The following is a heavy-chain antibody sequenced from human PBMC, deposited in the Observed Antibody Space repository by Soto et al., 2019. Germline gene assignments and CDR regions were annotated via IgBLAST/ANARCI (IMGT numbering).Heavy chain of an antibody. D-gene: IGHD6-19*01. CDR1: GYSFRHKA. CDR2: MNPNTGDT. J-gene: IGHJ6*03. V-gene: IGHV1-8*02. CDR3: ARARQGAAVGGRPYSFYMDV. Sequence: QVHLVQSGAEVKKPGASVRVSCKASGYSFRHKAIPWLRQASGHGLEWLGWMNPNTGDTGFAQKFQGRRMLTANTSISTAYLTLGGLTFDDTAIVFCARARQGAAVGGRPYSFYMDVWGEGTRVTVSS.